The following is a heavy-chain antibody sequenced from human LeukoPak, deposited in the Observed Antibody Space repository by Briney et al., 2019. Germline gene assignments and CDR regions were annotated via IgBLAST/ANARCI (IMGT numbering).Heavy chain of an antibody. Sequence: PSETLSLTCTVSGGSISGYYWIWIRQPAGKGLEWIGRIYTSGSTNYNPSLKSRVTMSLDTSKNQFSLNLTSVTAADTAVYSCARIRDSSGYYLGAFDVWGQGTMVTVSS. V-gene: IGHV4-4*07. CDR3: ARIRDSSGYYLGAFDV. J-gene: IGHJ3*01. D-gene: IGHD3-22*01. CDR2: IYTSGST. CDR1: GGSISGYY.